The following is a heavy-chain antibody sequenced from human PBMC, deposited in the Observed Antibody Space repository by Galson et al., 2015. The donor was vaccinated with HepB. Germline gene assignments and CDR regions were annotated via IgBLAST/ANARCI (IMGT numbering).Heavy chain of an antibody. J-gene: IGHJ6*02. CDR3: TRGRIGSGPYYYYGMDV. CDR2: IRSKAYGGTT. D-gene: IGHD2-15*01. Sequence: SLRLSCAASGFTFGDYAMSWFRQAPGKGLEWVGFIRSKAYGGTTEYAASVKGRFTISRDDSKSIAYLQMNSLKTEDTAVYYCTRGRIGSGPYYYYGMDVWGQGTTVTVSS. CDR1: GFTFGDYA. V-gene: IGHV3-49*03.